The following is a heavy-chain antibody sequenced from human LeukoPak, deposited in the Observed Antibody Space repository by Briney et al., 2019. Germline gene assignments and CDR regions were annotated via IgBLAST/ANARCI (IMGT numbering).Heavy chain of an antibody. V-gene: IGHV1-2*02. D-gene: IGHD1-1*01. Sequence: ASVKVSCKASGYTFTGYYMHWVRQAPGQGLEWMGWINPNSGGTNYAQKFQGRVTMTRDTSISTAYMELSRLRSDDTAVYYCARDYGTERREVHFDYWGQGTLVTVSS. CDR3: ARDYGTERREVHFDY. J-gene: IGHJ4*02. CDR1: GYTFTGYY. CDR2: INPNSGGT.